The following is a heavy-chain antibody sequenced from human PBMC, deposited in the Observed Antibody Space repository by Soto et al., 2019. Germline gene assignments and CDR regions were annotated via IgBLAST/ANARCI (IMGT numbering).Heavy chain of an antibody. V-gene: IGHV3-74*01. CDR2: IISGGSRV. Sequence: AGGALRLSRAASGFTFSSDLMNWVRQSPGKGLEWVSRIISGGSRVSYADSVKGRFTITRDNAKNTLYLEMHSLTADDTAVYYCARERTSKGGMDIWGQGTTVTVSS. CDR3: ARERTSKGGMDI. CDR1: GFTFSSDL. J-gene: IGHJ6*02.